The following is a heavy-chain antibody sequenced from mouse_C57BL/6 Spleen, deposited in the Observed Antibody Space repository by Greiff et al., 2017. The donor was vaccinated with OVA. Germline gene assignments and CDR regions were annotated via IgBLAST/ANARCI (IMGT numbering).Heavy chain of an antibody. Sequence: VQLQQPGAELVKPGASVKVSCKASGYTFTSYWMHWVKQRPGQGLEWIGEIDPSDSYTNYNQKFKGKSTLTVDKSSSTAYMQLSSLTSEDSAVYYCARGEGYSAYWGQGTLVTVSA. V-gene: IGHV1-69*01. D-gene: IGHD2-3*01. CDR1: GYTFTSYW. CDR3: ARGEGYSAY. J-gene: IGHJ3*01. CDR2: IDPSDSYT.